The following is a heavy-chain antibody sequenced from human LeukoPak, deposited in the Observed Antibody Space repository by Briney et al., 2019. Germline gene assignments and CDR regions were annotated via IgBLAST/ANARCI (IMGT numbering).Heavy chain of an antibody. CDR3: ARSMVRGANLFDY. J-gene: IGHJ4*02. V-gene: IGHV3-21*01. D-gene: IGHD3-10*01. CDR1: GFTFSSYS. CDR2: ISSSGSYI. Sequence: GGSLRLSCAASGFTFSSYSMNWVRQAPGKGLEWVSSISSSGSYIYYADSVKGRFTISRDNAKNSLYLQMNSLRAEDTAVYYCARSMVRGANLFDYWGQGTLVTVSS.